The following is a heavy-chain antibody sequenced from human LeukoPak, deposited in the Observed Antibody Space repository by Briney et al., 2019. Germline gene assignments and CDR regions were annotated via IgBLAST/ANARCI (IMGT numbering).Heavy chain of an antibody. CDR3: ARQVEHYDYVWGSYRTSYYFDY. D-gene: IGHD3-16*02. CDR1: GYSFTGYW. CDR2: IYPGDSDT. Sequence: RGESLKISCKGSGYSFTGYWIGWVRQMPGKGLEWMGIIYPGDSDTRYSPSFQGQVTISADKSISTAYLQWSSLKASDTAMYYCARQVEHYDYVWGSYRTSYYFDYWGQGTLVTVSS. V-gene: IGHV5-51*01. J-gene: IGHJ4*02.